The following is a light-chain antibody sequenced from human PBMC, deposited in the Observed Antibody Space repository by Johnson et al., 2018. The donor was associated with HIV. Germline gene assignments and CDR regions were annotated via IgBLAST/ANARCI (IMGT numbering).Light chain of an antibody. CDR3: GTWDSSLSAGGANYV. CDR1: SSNIGNNY. CDR2: DNN. J-gene: IGLJ1*01. Sequence: QPVLTQPPSVSAAPGQKVTISCSGTSSNIGNNYVSWYQQFTGTAPKLVIHDNNKRPSGIPDRFSGSKSGTSATLGLTGLQTGDGADYYCGTWDSSLSAGGANYVFGTGTKRTVL. V-gene: IGLV1-51*01.